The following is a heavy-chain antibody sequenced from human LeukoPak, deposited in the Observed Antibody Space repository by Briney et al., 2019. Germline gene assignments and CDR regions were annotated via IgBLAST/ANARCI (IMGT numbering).Heavy chain of an antibody. Sequence: SVKVSCKASGGTFSSYAISWVRQAPGQGLEWMGGIIPIFGTANYAQKFKGRVTLTRDMSTSTDYLELSSLRSEDTAVYYCARDNSVRDEAWWFNPWGQGTLVTVSS. CDR3: ARDNSVRDEAWWFNP. J-gene: IGHJ5*02. CDR2: IIPIFGTA. CDR1: GGTFSSYA. D-gene: IGHD5-24*01. V-gene: IGHV1-69*05.